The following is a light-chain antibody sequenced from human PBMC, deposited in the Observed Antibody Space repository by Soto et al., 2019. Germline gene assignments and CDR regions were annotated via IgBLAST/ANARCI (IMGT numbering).Light chain of an antibody. CDR1: QTVSTY. Sequence: DTQMTQSPSSLSASVGDRISITCRASQTVSTYLNWYRQKPGKAPTLLISATSTLQSGVPSRFSGSGSGTEFTLTITSLQHEHFATYYCQQTYKTPRTVGQGTKVDSK. CDR2: ATS. V-gene: IGKV1-39*01. CDR3: QQTYKTPRT. J-gene: IGKJ1*01.